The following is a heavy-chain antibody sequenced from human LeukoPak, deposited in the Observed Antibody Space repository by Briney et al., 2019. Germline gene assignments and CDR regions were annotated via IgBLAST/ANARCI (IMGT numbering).Heavy chain of an antibody. Sequence: GSLRLSCAASGFTFSSYSMNWVRQPAGKGLEWIGRIYTSGSTNYNPSLKSRVTMSVDTSKNQFSLKLSSVTAADTAVYYCARDSGSGDYGFDYWGQGTLVTVSS. J-gene: IGHJ4*02. CDR1: GFTFSSYS. CDR2: IYTSGST. D-gene: IGHD4-17*01. V-gene: IGHV4-4*07. CDR3: ARDSGSGDYGFDY.